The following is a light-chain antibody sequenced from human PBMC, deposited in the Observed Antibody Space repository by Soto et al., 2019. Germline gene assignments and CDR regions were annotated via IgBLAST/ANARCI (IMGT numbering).Light chain of an antibody. V-gene: IGKV1-39*01. Sequence: DIQMTQSPSSLSASVGDRVTITCRASQSISSYLNWYQQKPGKAPKLLIYAASSLQSGVPSRFSGSGSGTDFTLTISSLQPDDFATYYCQQYYSYPPSFGPGTKVDIK. CDR3: QQYYSYPPS. J-gene: IGKJ3*01. CDR1: QSISSY. CDR2: AAS.